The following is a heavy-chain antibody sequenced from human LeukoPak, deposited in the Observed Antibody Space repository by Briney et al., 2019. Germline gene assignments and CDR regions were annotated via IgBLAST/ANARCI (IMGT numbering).Heavy chain of an antibody. CDR2: IKQDGSEV. D-gene: IGHD3-22*01. V-gene: IGHV3-7*01. J-gene: IGHJ3*02. CDR1: GFTFRSYW. CDR3: ASSYFDNSLHAYDI. Sequence: GGSLRLSCAASGFTFRSYWMDWVRQAPGKGLEWVANIKQDGSEVCYVDSVKGRFTISRDNTKNSLFLHMSSLRAEDTAVYFCASSYFDNSLHAYDIWGQGTMVTVSS.